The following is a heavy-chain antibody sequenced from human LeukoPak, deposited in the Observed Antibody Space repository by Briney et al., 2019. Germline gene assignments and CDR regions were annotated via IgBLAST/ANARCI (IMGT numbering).Heavy chain of an antibody. V-gene: IGHV1-24*01. CDR3: ATDDRMVRGFHY. D-gene: IGHD3-10*01. Sequence: ASVKVSCEVSGYTLTELSMHWVRQAPGKGLEWMGGFDPEDGETIYAQKFQGRVTMTEDTSTDTAYMELSSLRSEDTAVYYCATDDRMVRGFHYWGQGTLVTVSS. CDR2: FDPEDGET. J-gene: IGHJ4*02. CDR1: GYTLTELS.